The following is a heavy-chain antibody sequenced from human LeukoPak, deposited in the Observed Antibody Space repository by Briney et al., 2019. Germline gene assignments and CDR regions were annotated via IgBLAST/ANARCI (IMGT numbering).Heavy chain of an antibody. D-gene: IGHD6-6*01. CDR1: GFTFSSYS. CDR2: FSSSSSYI. CDR3: AKDGRYSSSSEIDY. Sequence: GGSLRLSCAASGFTFSSYSMNWVRQAPGKGLEWVSSFSSSSSYIYYADSVKGRFTISRDNAKNSLYLQMNSLRAEDTAVYYCAKDGRYSSSSEIDYWGQGTLVTVSS. V-gene: IGHV3-21*01. J-gene: IGHJ4*02.